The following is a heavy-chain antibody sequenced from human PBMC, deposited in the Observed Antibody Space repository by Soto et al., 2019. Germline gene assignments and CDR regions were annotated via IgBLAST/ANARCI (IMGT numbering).Heavy chain of an antibody. V-gene: IGHV4-59*01. J-gene: IGHJ3*02. D-gene: IGHD2-21*02. CDR3: ASTHSVVVTDAFDI. CDR1: GGSISSYY. Sequence: SETLSLTCTVSGGSISSYYWSWIRQPPGKGLEWIWYIYYSGTTNYNPSFKSRVTISVDTSKNQFSLKLSSVTAADTAVYYCASTHSVVVTDAFDIWGQGTMVTVS. CDR2: IYYSGTT.